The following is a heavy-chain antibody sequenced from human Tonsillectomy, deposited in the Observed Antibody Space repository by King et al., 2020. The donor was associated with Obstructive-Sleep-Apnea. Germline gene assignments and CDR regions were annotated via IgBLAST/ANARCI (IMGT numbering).Heavy chain of an antibody. D-gene: IGHD4-17*01. J-gene: IGHJ4*02. CDR2: IRYDGSNK. CDR1: GFTFSSYG. CDR3: AKDAFDYAEYYFDY. Sequence: VQLVESGGGVVQPGRSLRLSCAASGFTFSSYGMHWVRQAPGKGLEWVAFIRYDGSNKYYADSVKGRFTISRDNSKNTLYLQMNSLRAEDTAVYYCAKDAFDYAEYYFDYWGQGTLVNVSS. V-gene: IGHV3-30*02.